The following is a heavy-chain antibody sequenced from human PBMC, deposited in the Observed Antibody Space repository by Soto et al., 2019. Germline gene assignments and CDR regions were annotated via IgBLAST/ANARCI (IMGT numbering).Heavy chain of an antibody. V-gene: IGHV1-69*12. D-gene: IGHD5-12*01. J-gene: IGHJ6*02. CDR2: IMPIFRTP. CDR3: ARDKARLQLGGNYYYILDV. CDR1: GGTFSNSA. Sequence: QVQLEQSGAEVKKPGSSVKVSCKASGGTFSNSAISWVRQAPGQGLEWMGGIMPIFRTPDYAQKFQGRVTLTADESTSTAYRELSGLRSDDTAVYYCARDKARLQLGGNYYYILDVWGQGTTVTVSS.